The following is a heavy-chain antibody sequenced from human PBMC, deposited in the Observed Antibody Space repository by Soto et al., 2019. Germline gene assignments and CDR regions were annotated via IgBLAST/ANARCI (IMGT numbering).Heavy chain of an antibody. CDR3: AGDIRESGGPSPSSDAFDI. V-gene: IGHV3-53*01. J-gene: IGHJ3*02. Sequence: GGSLRLSCAASGFTVSSNYMSWVRQAPGKGLEWVSVIYSGGSTYYADSVKGRFTISRDNSKNTLYLQMNSLRAEDTAVYYGAGDIRESGGPSPSSDAFDIWGQGTMVTVSS. CDR2: IYSGGST. D-gene: IGHD2-21*01. CDR1: GFTVSSNY.